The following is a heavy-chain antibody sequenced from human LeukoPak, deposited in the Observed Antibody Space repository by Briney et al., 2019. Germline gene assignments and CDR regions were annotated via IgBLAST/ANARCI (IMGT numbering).Heavy chain of an antibody. D-gene: IGHD3-22*01. CDR2: FDSEDGET. Sequence: ASVKVSCKVSGYTLTELSMHWVRQAPGKGLEWMGGFDSEDGETIYAQKFQGRVTMTEDTSTDTAYMELSSLRSEDTAVYYCATHSSGYYYVNPLWQHWGQGTLVTVSS. CDR3: ATHSSGYYYVNPLWQH. CDR1: GYTLTELS. V-gene: IGHV1-24*01. J-gene: IGHJ1*01.